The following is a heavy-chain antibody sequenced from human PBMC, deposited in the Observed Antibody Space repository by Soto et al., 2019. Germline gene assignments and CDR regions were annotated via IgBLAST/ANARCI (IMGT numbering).Heavy chain of an antibody. CDR2: ISGSGGST. V-gene: IGHV3-23*01. D-gene: IGHD3-10*01. Sequence: GGSLRLSCAASGFTFSSYAMSWVRQAPGKGLEWVSAISGSGGSTYYADSVKGRFTISRDNSKNTLYLQMDSLRAEDTAVYYCAKDHPALLWFGELRLPYMDVWGKGTTVTVSS. J-gene: IGHJ6*03. CDR1: GFTFSSYA. CDR3: AKDHPALLWFGELRLPYMDV.